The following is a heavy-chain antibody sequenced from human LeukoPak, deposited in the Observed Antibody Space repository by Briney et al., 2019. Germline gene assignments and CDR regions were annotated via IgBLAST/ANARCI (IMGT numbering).Heavy chain of an antibody. CDR2: IRDDGSET. V-gene: IGHV3-7*01. J-gene: IGHJ4*02. CDR3: ARSLTGKRFFYVDY. D-gene: IGHD1-1*01. CDR1: GLNFSSYG. Sequence: PGGSLRLSCEASGLNFSSYGMRGVRQAPGKGLEWVANIRDDGSETYYVDSVKGRFTISRDNAKNALFLQMDSLIAVDTAVYYCARSLTGKRFFYVDYWGQGTLVTVSS.